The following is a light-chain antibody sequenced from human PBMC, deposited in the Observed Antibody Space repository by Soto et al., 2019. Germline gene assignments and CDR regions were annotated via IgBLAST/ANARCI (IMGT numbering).Light chain of an antibody. CDR1: QSISNR. Sequence: DIQMTQSPSTLSASVGDGVTITCRASQSISNRLAWCHQKPGKTPNLLIYDASNLGSGVPSRFSGSGSGTEFTLTISSLQPDDFATYYCQQYDTYSTFGQGTKVDIK. CDR2: DAS. J-gene: IGKJ1*01. V-gene: IGKV1-5*01. CDR3: QQYDTYST.